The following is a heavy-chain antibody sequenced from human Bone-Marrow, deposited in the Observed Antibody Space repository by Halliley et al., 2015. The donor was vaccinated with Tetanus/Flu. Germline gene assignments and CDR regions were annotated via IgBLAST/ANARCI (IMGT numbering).Heavy chain of an antibody. CDR3: AKSGALYISGAPFDY. J-gene: IGHJ4*02. D-gene: IGHD6-25*01. V-gene: IGHV3-23*01. CDR2: IGGSGSST. Sequence: IGGSGSSTAYGDAVKARFTIPRDNSKNTLYLQMYSRRAENTAVYYCAKSGALYISGAPFDYWGQGTLVTVSS.